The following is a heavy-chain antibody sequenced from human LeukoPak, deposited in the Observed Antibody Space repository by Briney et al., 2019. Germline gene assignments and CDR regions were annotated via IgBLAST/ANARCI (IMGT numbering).Heavy chain of an antibody. CDR1: GFTFSSYW. J-gene: IGHJ6*02. D-gene: IGHD6-19*01. CDR2: INSDGSST. Sequence: GGSLRLSCAASGFTFSSYWMHWVRHAPGKGLVWVSRINSDGSSTSYADSVKGRFTISRDNSKNTLFLQMNSLRAEDTAVYYCAKNRMSQAVAGRGDGMDVWGQGTTVTVSS. V-gene: IGHV3-74*01. CDR3: AKNRMSQAVAGRGDGMDV.